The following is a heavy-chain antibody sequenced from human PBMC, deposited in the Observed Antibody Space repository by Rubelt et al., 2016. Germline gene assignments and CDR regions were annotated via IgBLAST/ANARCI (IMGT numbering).Heavy chain of an antibody. Sequence: QVQLVQSGAEVKKPGASVKVSCKASGYTFTGYYMHWVRQAPGPGLEWMGRINPNSGGTNYARKCQGRVTMTRDTSSSTAYMGLSRLRSDDTAVYYCAREGDYYYGMDVWGQGTTVTVSS. CDR2: INPNSGGT. CDR3: AREGDYYYGMDV. D-gene: IGHD3-16*01. J-gene: IGHJ6*02. V-gene: IGHV1-2*06. CDR1: GYTFTGYY.